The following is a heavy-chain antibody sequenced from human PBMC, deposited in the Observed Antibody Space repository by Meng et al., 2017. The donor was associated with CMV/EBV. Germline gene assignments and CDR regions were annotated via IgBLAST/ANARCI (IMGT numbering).Heavy chain of an antibody. CDR3: ARTGYNPYYYYYYGMDV. V-gene: IGHV4-34*01. CDR1: GGSFSGYY. CDR2: INHSGST. Sequence: SETLSLTCAVYGGSFSGYYWSWIRQPPGKGLEWIGEINHSGSTNYNPSLKSRVTISVDTSKNQFSLKLSFVTAADTAVYYCARTGYNPYYYYYYGMDVWGQGTTVTVSS. J-gene: IGHJ6*02. D-gene: IGHD1-14*01.